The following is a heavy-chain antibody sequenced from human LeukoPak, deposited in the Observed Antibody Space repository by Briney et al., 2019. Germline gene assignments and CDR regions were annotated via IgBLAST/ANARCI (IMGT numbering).Heavy chain of an antibody. CDR2: IRYDGSNK. CDR1: GFTFSSYG. J-gene: IGHJ3*02. CDR3: AKDTTTIFGVVPEDFDI. Sequence: QTGGSLRLSCAASGFTFSSYGMHWVRQAPGKGLEWVAFIRYDGSNKYYADSVKGRFTISRDNSKNTLYLQMNSLRAEDTAVYYCAKDTTTIFGVVPEDFDIWGQGTMVTVSS. V-gene: IGHV3-30*02. D-gene: IGHD3-3*01.